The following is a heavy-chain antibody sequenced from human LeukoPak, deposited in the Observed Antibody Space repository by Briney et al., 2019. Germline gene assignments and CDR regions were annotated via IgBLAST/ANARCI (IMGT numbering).Heavy chain of an antibody. CDR1: GHTFTSYA. CDR3: ARGYSYGSDYYYGMDV. V-gene: IGHV1-18*01. D-gene: IGHD5-18*01. Sequence: GASVKVSCKASGHTFTSYAISWVRQAPGQGLEWMGWISGYNGNTTYAQKVQGRVTMNTDTSKSTAYMDLRSLRSDDTAVYYCARGYSYGSDYYYGMDVWGQGTTVTVSS. J-gene: IGHJ6*02. CDR2: ISGYNGNT.